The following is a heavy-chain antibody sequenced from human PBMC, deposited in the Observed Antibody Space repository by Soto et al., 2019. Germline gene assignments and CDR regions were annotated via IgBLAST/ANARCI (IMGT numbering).Heavy chain of an antibody. Sequence: PSETLSLTCNVSGGSISNSNYYWGWIRQPPGKGLEWIGSIYYTGNTYYNPSLKRRVTISVDTSKNQFSLKLDSVTAADTAVYFCGRHSIWLLLSDYWGQGSLVTVSS. D-gene: IGHD3-22*01. CDR2: IYYTGNT. V-gene: IGHV4-39*01. CDR3: GRHSIWLLLSDY. CDR1: GGSISNSNYY. J-gene: IGHJ4*02.